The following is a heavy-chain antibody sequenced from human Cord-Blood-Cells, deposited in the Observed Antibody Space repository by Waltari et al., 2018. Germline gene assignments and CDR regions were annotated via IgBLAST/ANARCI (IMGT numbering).Heavy chain of an antibody. J-gene: IGHJ4*02. V-gene: IGHV1-69*01. CDR3: ARHLGQYYFDY. CDR2: IIPIFGTA. Sequence: QVQLVQSGAEVKKPGSSVQVSCKASGGPFSSYALSWVRQAPRQGLEWMGGIIPIFGTANYAQKFQGRVTITADESTSTAYMELSSLRSEDTAVYYCARHLGQYYFDYWGQGTLVTVSS. CDR1: GGPFSSYA. D-gene: IGHD7-27*01.